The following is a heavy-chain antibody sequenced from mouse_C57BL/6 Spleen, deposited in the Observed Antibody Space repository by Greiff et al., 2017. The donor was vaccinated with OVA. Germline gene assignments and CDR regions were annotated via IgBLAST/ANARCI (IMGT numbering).Heavy chain of an antibody. D-gene: IGHD2-1*01. J-gene: IGHJ4*01. CDR1: GFSFNTYA. Sequence: EVQLVESGGGLVQPKGSLKLSCATSGFSFNTYAMNWVRQAPGKGLEWVARIRSKSNNYATYYADSVKDRFTISRDDSESMLYLQMNNLKTEDTAMYYCVRYGNFYAMDYWGQGTSVTVSS. CDR2: IRSKSNNYAT. V-gene: IGHV10-1*01. CDR3: VRYGNFYAMDY.